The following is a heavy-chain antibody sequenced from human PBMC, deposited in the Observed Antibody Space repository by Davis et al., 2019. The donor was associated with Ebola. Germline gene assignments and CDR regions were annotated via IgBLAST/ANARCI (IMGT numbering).Heavy chain of an antibody. CDR1: GFTFSTYG. V-gene: IGHV3-30*02. J-gene: IGHJ4*02. D-gene: IGHD6-13*01. Sequence: GESLKISCAASGFTFSTYGMHWVRQAPGKGLGWVAFIRFDGNDEYYADSVKGRFTISRDNSKNTLYLQMNSLRAEDTAVYYCAKDHRSSSSPDYFDYWGQGTLVTVSS. CDR3: AKDHRSSSSPDYFDY. CDR2: IRFDGNDE.